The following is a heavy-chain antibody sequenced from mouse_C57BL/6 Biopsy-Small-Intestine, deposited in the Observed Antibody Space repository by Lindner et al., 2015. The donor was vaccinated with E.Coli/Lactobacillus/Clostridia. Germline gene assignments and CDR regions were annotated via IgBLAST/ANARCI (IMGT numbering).Heavy chain of an antibody. J-gene: IGHJ4*01. V-gene: IGHV1-47*01. CDR1: GYTFTTYP. CDR2: FHPYNDDA. CDR3: ARGINGYYAMDY. D-gene: IGHD1-2*01. Sequence: VQLQESGAEVVKSGASVKMSCRASGYTFTTYPIEWMKQNHGKSLEWIGNFHPYNDDAKYNEKFKGKAALTVEKSSSTVYLELSRLTSDDSAVYYCARGINGYYAMDYWGHGTSVTVSS.